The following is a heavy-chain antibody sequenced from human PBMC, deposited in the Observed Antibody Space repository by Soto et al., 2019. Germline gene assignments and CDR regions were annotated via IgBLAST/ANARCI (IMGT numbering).Heavy chain of an antibody. CDR1: GYSFTNYW. J-gene: IGHJ5*02. V-gene: IGHV5-51*01. CDR2: IYPSDSDT. Sequence: GESLKISCKGSGYSFTNYWIAWVRQMPGKGLEYMGIIYPSDSDTRYSPSFQGQVTISADKSISTAYLQWSSLKASDTAIYYCARHGFYGDYSSNYFDPWGQGTLGTVS. D-gene: IGHD4-17*01. CDR3: ARHGFYGDYSSNYFDP.